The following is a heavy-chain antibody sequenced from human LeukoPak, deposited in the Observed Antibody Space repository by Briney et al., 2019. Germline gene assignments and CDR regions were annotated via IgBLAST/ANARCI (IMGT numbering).Heavy chain of an antibody. CDR3: AKVRPTVVVAATRGAFDY. CDR2: TSGSGGTT. CDR1: GFTFSSYA. D-gene: IGHD2-15*01. Sequence: GGSLRLSCAASGFTFSSYAMSWVRQAPGKGLEWVSGTSGSGGTTEYADSVKGRFAISRDNSKNTLYLQMNSLRAEDTAVYYCAKVRPTVVVAATRGAFDYWGQGAQVTVSS. J-gene: IGHJ4*02. V-gene: IGHV3-23*01.